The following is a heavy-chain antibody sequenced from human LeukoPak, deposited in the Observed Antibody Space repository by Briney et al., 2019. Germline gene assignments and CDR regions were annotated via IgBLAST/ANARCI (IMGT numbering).Heavy chain of an antibody. CDR1: GFTFGDYA. Sequence: GGSLRLSCTASGFTFGDYAMSWFRQAPGKGLESVGFIRSKAYGGTTEYAASVKGRFTISRDDSKSIAYLQMNSLKTEDTAVYYCTRVPRSGYYPYYFDYWGQGTLVTVSS. D-gene: IGHD3-22*01. CDR2: IRSKAYGGTT. J-gene: IGHJ4*02. CDR3: TRVPRSGYYPYYFDY. V-gene: IGHV3-49*03.